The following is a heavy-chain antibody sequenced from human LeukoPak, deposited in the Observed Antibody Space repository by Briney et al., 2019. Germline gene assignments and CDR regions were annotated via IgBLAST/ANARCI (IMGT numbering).Heavy chain of an antibody. V-gene: IGHV4-39*07. J-gene: IGHJ6*03. CDR3: ARVGSGYYYYYMDV. Sequence: SETLSLTCTVSGGSISSSSYYWGWIRQPPGKGLEWIGSIYYSGSTYYNPSLKSRVTISVDTSKNQFSLNLSSVTAADTAVYYCARVGSGYYYYYMDVWGKGTTVTVSS. CDR2: IYYSGST. CDR1: GGSISSSSYY. D-gene: IGHD3-22*01.